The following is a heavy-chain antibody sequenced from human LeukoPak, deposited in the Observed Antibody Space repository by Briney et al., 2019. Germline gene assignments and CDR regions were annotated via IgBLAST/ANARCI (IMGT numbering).Heavy chain of an antibody. CDR1: GFTFSTYD. D-gene: IGHD5-18*01. CDR2: ISRSGVKT. CDR3: AKGVTASYYDY. Sequence: GGSLRLSCAASGFTFSTYDMSWVRHAPGKGLEWVSAISRSGVKTYYADSVKGRFTISRDNSRNTLSLQMSSLRADDTAVYYCAKGVTASYYDYWGQGTVVTVSA. V-gene: IGHV3-23*01. J-gene: IGHJ4*02.